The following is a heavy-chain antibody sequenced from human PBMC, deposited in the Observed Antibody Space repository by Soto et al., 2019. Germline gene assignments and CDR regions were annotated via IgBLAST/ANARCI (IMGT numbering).Heavy chain of an antibody. CDR1: GYSFTTSG. D-gene: IGHD4-17*01. Sequence: QAQLVQSGAEVKEPGASVKVSCKASGYSFTTSGITWVRQAPGQGLEWMGWISTYNGNTNYAQKLQDRVPLTTDTPTSTAYMELRSLRSDDTAVYYCARRLYGDYDYWGQGTLVTVSS. J-gene: IGHJ4*02. CDR2: ISTYNGNT. CDR3: ARRLYGDYDY. V-gene: IGHV1-18*01.